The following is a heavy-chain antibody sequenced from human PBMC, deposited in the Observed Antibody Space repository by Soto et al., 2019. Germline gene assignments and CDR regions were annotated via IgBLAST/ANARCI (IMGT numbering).Heavy chain of an antibody. D-gene: IGHD6-13*01. CDR2: MNNDGSYI. J-gene: IGHJ3*02. CDR1: GFTFSSYW. CDR3: VRGGYMHACDI. V-gene: IGHV3-74*01. Sequence: PGXSLRLSCAASGFTFSSYWIYWVVQAPGKGLEWVAHMNNDGSYIIYAESVKGRFTFSRDNAKNTLYLQMNSLRAEDTAVYYCVRGGYMHACDIWGQGTMVTVSS.